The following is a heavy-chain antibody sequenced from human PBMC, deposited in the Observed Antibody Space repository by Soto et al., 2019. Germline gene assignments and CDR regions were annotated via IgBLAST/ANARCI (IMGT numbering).Heavy chain of an antibody. V-gene: IGHV3-30*18. CDR3: AKGQEDRYVGFDY. CDR1: GFRFSSYD. CDR2: ISYDGSKK. J-gene: IGHJ4*02. D-gene: IGHD3-16*01. Sequence: QVQLVESGGGVVQPGRSLRLSCAASGFRFSSYDMHWVRQAPGKGLEWVAVISYDGSKKYYADSVKGRFTISRDDSKNTLYLQMNSLRAEDTAVYYCAKGQEDRYVGFDYWGQGTLVTVSS.